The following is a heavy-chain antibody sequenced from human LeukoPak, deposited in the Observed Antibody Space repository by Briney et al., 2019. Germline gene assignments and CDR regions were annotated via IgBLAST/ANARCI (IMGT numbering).Heavy chain of an antibody. V-gene: IGHV4-34*01. CDR2: INHSGST. Sequence: SETLSLTCAVYGGSFSGYYWSWIRQPPGKGLEWIREINHSGSTNYNPSLKSRVTISVDTSKNQFSLKLSSVTAADTAVYYCARVKFVRFDPWGQGTLVTVSS. CDR3: ARVKFVRFDP. J-gene: IGHJ5*02. CDR1: GGSFSGYY.